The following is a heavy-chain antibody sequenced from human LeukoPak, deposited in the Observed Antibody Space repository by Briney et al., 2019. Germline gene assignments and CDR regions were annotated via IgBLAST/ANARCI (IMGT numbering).Heavy chain of an antibody. V-gene: IGHV3-7*05. CDR3: ARISSVDFWSPFDY. D-gene: IGHD3-3*01. CDR2: IRQDGGEK. CDR1: GFTFSSYW. J-gene: IGHJ4*02. Sequence: GGSLRLSCTASGFTFSSYWMSWVRQAPGKGLEWVANIRQDGGEKYHLDSVRGRFTISRDNAKSSLYLQMNPLRAEDTAVYYCARISSVDFWSPFDYWGQGTLVTVPS.